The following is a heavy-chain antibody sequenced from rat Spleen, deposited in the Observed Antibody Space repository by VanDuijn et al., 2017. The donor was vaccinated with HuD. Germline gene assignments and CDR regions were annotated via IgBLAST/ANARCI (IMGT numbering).Heavy chain of an antibody. CDR3: AREANYYFNH. CDR2: ISYDGGGT. V-gene: IGHV5-20*01. J-gene: IGHJ2*01. Sequence: EVQLVESGGGLVQPGRSLKLSCAASEFTFSDYYMAWVRQAPTKGLEWVASISYDGGGTYYRDSVKGRVTISRDNEESTLYLQMSSLRSEDTATYYWAREANYYFNHWCPGVMVTVSS. D-gene: IGHD1-10*01. CDR1: EFTFSDYY.